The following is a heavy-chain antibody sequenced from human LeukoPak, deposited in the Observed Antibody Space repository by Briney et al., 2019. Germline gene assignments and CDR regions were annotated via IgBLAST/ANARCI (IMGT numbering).Heavy chain of an antibody. D-gene: IGHD6-13*01. CDR2: ISGTGDNT. CDR3: ARGGAGVYFFDY. Sequence: GGTLRLSCAASGFTFFIYGMTWVRQAPGKGLEWVSTISGTGDNTYYADSVKGRFTISRDNSKNMLFLQMNSLRAEDTAVYYCARGGAGVYFFDYWGQGILVTVSS. CDR1: GFTFFIYG. V-gene: IGHV3-23*01. J-gene: IGHJ4*02.